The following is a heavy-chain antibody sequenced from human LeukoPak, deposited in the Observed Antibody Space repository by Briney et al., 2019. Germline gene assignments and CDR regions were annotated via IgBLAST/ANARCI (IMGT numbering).Heavy chain of an antibody. D-gene: IGHD4-23*01. CDR1: GYTFTGYY. CDR2: INPNSGGT. Sequence: GASVKVSCKASGYTFTGYYMHWVRQAPGQGLEWMGWINPNSGGTNYAQKFQGRVTMTRDTSISTAYMELSRLRSDDTAVYYCARVFPRVGYGGNSGPQLKYNWFDPWGQGTLVTVSS. V-gene: IGHV1-2*02. J-gene: IGHJ5*02. CDR3: ARVFPRVGYGGNSGPQLKYNWFDP.